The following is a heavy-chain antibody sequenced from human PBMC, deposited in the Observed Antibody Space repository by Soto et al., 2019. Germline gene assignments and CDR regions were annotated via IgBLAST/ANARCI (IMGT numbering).Heavy chain of an antibody. J-gene: IGHJ3*02. D-gene: IGHD1-26*01. CDR3: AREELIGDAFDI. CDR1: GFTFSSYA. CDR2: ISYDGSNK. Sequence: GGSLRLSCAASGFTFSSYAMHWVRQAPGKGLEWVAVISYDGSNKYYADSVKGRFTISRDNSKNTLYLQMNSLRAEDTAVYYCAREELIGDAFDIWGQGTMVTVSS. V-gene: IGHV3-30-3*01.